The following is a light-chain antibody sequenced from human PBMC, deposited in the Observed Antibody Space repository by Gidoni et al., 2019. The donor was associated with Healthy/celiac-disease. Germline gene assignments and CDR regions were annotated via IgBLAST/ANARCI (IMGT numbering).Light chain of an antibody. Sequence: DLQTTQPASSLSASVGDRVNIPCRASQRISSYLNWYQQKPGQAPKLLIYGASSLHSGVPARFSVSGSGTEFTLTISSLQSEDFAIYYCQQSYNSPSTFGRGTKVEIK. J-gene: IGKJ1*01. V-gene: IGKV1-39*01. CDR1: QRISSY. CDR3: QQSYNSPST. CDR2: GAS.